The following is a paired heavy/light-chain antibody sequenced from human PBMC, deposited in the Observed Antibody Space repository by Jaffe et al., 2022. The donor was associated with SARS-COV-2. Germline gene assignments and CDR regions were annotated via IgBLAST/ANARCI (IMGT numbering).Heavy chain of an antibody. CDR2: ISGSGYST. CDR3: AKAPGDSSTWYRSEGMDV. V-gene: IGHV3-23*01. CDR1: GVTFSSYA. D-gene: IGHD6-13*01. J-gene: IGHJ6*02. Sequence: EVQLLESGGGLVQPGGSLRLSCAASGVTFSSYAMSWVRQAPGKGLEWVSAISGSGYSTYYADSVKGRFTISRDNSKNTLYLQMNSLRAEDTAVYYCAKAPGDSSTWYRSEGMDVWGQGTTVTVSS.
Light chain of an antibody. CDR2: KVS. J-gene: IGKJ1*01. Sequence: DVVMTQSPLSLPVTLGQPASISCRSSQSLVYSDGNTSLNWFQQRPGQSPRRLIYKVSNRDSGVPDRFSGSGSGTDFALKISRVEAEDVGVYYCMQGTHWPWTFGQGTKVEIK. V-gene: IGKV2-30*01. CDR3: MQGTHWPWT. CDR1: QSLVYSDGNTS.